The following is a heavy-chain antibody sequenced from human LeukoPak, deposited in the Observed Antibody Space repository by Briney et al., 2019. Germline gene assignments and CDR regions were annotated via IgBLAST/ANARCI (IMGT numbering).Heavy chain of an antibody. J-gene: IGHJ4*02. V-gene: IGHV4-39*07. Sequence: PSETLSLTCTVSGGSISSSSYYWGWIRQPPGKGLEWIGSIYYSGSTYYNPSLKSRVTISVDTSKNQFSLKLSSVTAADTAVYYCARGDGGPHFDYWGQGTLVTVSS. CDR1: GGSISSSSYY. D-gene: IGHD4-23*01. CDR2: IYYSGST. CDR3: ARGDGGPHFDY.